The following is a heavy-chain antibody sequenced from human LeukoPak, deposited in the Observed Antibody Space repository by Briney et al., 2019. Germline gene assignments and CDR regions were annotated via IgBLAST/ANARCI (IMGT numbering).Heavy chain of an antibody. CDR2: INHSGST. Sequence: PSETLSLTCTVSGGSISSYYWSWIRQPPGKGLEWIGEINHSGSTNYNPSLKSRVTISVDTSKNQFSLKLSSVTAADTAVYYCARGWRYHDYWGQGTLVTVSS. CDR3: ARGWRYHDY. J-gene: IGHJ4*02. CDR1: GGSISSYY. V-gene: IGHV4-34*01. D-gene: IGHD2-2*01.